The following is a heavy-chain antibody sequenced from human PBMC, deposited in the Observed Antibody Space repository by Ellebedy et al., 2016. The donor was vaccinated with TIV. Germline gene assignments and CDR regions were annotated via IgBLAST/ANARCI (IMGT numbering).Heavy chain of an antibody. V-gene: IGHV1-69*13. CDR3: AREGACHKYGMGDAFPYFDH. Sequence: ASVKVSCKASGGNFSNYAISWVRQAPGQGLEWMGGIIPLFGTSSYAQKFQDRVTISADDSTGTAYMELSSLRSEDTAVYYCAREGACHKYGMGDAFPYFDHWGQGTLVTVSS. CDR2: IIPLFGTS. J-gene: IGHJ4*02. CDR1: GGNFSNYA. D-gene: IGHD3-16*01.